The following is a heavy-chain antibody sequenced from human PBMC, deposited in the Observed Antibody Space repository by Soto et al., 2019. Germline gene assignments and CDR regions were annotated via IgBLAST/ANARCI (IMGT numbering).Heavy chain of an antibody. CDR2: IYYSGST. Sequence: SETLSLTCTVSGGSISSGDYYWSWIRQPPGKGLEWIGYIYYSGSTYYNPSLKSRVTISVDTSKNQFSLKLSSVTAADTAVYYCARLSGGSPEISDYWGQGTLVTVSS. V-gene: IGHV4-30-4*01. CDR3: ARLSGGSPEISDY. J-gene: IGHJ4*02. CDR1: GGSISSGDYY. D-gene: IGHD2-15*01.